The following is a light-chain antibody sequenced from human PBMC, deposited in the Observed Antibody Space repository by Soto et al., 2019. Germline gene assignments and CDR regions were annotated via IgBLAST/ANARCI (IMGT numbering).Light chain of an antibody. V-gene: IGKV3-20*01. CDR1: QVVFGRQ. Sequence: EILLTQSPATLPVSAGERAAISCRASQVVFGRQLGWYQHNPGKAPRLLMVGVSSRDSGIPERFTGSGSGAEFTLTISRLEPEDFAVYYCQQYGSYPPTFGEGTRLEIK. CDR2: GVS. J-gene: IGKJ5*01. CDR3: QQYGSYPPT.